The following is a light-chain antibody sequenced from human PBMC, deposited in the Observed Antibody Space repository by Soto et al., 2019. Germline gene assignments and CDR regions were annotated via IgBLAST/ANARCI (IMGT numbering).Light chain of an antibody. CDR2: GAS. J-gene: IGKJ1*01. Sequence: EIVMTQSPATLSVSPGERATPSCRASQSVSSNLAWYQQKPGQAPRLLIYGASTRATGIPARFSGSGSGTEFTLTISSLQSEDFAVYYCQQYNNWPRRTFGQGTKVEIK. CDR1: QSVSSN. V-gene: IGKV3-15*01. CDR3: QQYNNWPRRT.